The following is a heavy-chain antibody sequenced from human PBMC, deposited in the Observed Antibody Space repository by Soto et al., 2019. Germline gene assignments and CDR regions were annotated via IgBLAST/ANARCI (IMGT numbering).Heavy chain of an antibody. J-gene: IGHJ6*03. Sequence: PSETLSLTCTVSGGSISSGDYYWSWIRQPPGKGLEWIGYIYYSGSTYYNPSLKSRVTISVDTSKNQFSLKLSSVTAADTAVYYCARGFPVYSYYSYIDVWGKGTTVTVSS. CDR2: IYYSGST. V-gene: IGHV4-30-4*01. CDR3: ARGFPVYSYYSYIDV. CDR1: GGSISSGDYY. D-gene: IGHD2-8*01.